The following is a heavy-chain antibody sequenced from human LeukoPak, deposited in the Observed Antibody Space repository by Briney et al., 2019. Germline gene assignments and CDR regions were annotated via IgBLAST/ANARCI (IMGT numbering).Heavy chain of an antibody. J-gene: IGHJ3*02. CDR1: GFTFSSYD. CDR3: IRGGIQVSGIDAFDI. D-gene: IGHD5/OR15-5a*01. CDR2: IGIAGDT. V-gene: IGHV3-13*01. Sequence: PGGSLRPSCAASGFTFSSYDMHWVRQAPGRGLEWVSAIGIAGDTYYPDSVKGRFTISRENAKNSMYLQMNSLKDGDTAVYYCIRGGIQVSGIDAFDIWGQGTMVTVSS.